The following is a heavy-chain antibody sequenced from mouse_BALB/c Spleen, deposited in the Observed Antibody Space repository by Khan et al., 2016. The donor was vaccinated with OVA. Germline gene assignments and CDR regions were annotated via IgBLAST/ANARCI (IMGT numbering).Heavy chain of an antibody. D-gene: IGHD1-1*01. V-gene: IGHV1S41*01. CDR1: GYTFTSYW. Sequence: DLVKPGASVKLSCKASGYTFTSYWINWIKQRPGQGLEWIGRIAPGSGSSYYNEMFKGKATLTVDTYSRKAYIQLSSLSSEDSAFYFSARENYYGSSRYAMDYWGQGTSVTVSS. CDR2: IAPGSGSS. CDR3: ARENYYGSSRYAMDY. J-gene: IGHJ4*01.